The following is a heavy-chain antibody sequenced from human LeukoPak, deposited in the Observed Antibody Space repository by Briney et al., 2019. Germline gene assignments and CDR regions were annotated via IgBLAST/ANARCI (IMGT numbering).Heavy chain of an antibody. D-gene: IGHD1-26*01. CDR1: GGSISSGGYY. Sequence: SETLSLTCTVSGGSISSGGYYWSWIRQHPGKGLEWIGYIYYSGSTNYNPSLKSRVTISVDTSKNQFSLKLSSVTAADTAVYYCARSGSYYYYGMDVWGQGTTVTVSS. CDR2: IYYSGST. CDR3: ARSGSYYYYGMDV. J-gene: IGHJ6*02. V-gene: IGHV4-61*08.